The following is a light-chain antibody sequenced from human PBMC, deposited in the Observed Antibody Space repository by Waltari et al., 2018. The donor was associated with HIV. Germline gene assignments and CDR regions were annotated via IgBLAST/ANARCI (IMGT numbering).Light chain of an antibody. CDR1: QSVLYSYNNKNY. Sequence: DIVMTQSPDSLAVSLGERAPINCKSRQSVLYSYNNKNYLAWYQQKPGQPPKMLIDWASTRASGVPDRLSGSGSETDSTLTSSSLQAEDVAVDYCQQYYRTPPTFGQWTKLEIK. CDR2: WAS. J-gene: IGKJ2*01. V-gene: IGKV4-1*01. CDR3: QQYYRTPPT.